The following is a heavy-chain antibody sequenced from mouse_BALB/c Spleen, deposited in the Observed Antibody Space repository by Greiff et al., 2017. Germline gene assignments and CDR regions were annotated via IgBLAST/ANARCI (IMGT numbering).Heavy chain of an antibody. D-gene: IGHD1-1*01. CDR2: INPYNDGT. Sequence: VQLQQPGAELVMPGASVKMSCKASGYTFTDYWMHWVKQKPGQGLEWIGYINPYNDGTKYNEKFKGKATLTSDKSSSTAYMELSSLTSEDSAVYYCARTPNYGSYFDYWGQGTTLTVSS. CDR1: GYTFTDYW. J-gene: IGHJ2*01. CDR3: ARTPNYGSYFDY. V-gene: IGHV1-14*01.